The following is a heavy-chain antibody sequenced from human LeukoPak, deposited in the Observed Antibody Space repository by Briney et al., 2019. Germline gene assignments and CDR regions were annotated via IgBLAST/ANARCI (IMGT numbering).Heavy chain of an antibody. J-gene: IGHJ6*02. CDR1: GYTFTSYG. CDR3: ARADIVVVPAAIHYYGMDV. Sequence: GASVKVSCKASGYTFTSYGISWVRQAPGQGLEWMGWISAYNGNTNYAQKLQGRVTMTTDTSTSTAYMELSSLRSEDTAVYYCARADIVVVPAAIHYYGMDVWGQGTTVTVSS. V-gene: IGHV1-18*01. D-gene: IGHD2-2*02. CDR2: ISAYNGNT.